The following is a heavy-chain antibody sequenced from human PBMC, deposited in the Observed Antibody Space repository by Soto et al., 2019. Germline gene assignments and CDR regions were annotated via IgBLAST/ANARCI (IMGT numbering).Heavy chain of an antibody. V-gene: IGHV3-30-3*01. Sequence: QVQLVESGGGVAQPGRSLRLSCAASGFTFSSYAMHWVRQAPGKGLEWVAVISYDGSNKYYADSVKGRFTISRDNSKNTLYLQMNSLRAEDTAVYYCARDWYCSGGSCSYGMDVWGQGTTVTVSS. CDR3: ARDWYCSGGSCSYGMDV. CDR2: ISYDGSNK. CDR1: GFTFSSYA. J-gene: IGHJ6*02. D-gene: IGHD2-15*01.